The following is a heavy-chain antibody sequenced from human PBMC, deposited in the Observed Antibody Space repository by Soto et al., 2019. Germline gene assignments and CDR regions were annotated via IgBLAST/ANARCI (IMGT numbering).Heavy chain of an antibody. V-gene: IGHV4-31*03. J-gene: IGHJ4*02. CDR2: IYYTGST. CDR1: GVSISNDVYY. CDR3: ARQEYGDYVFLDY. D-gene: IGHD4-17*01. Sequence: QVQLQESGPGLVKPSQTLSLTCTVSGVSISNDVYYWTWIRQHPGKGLEWIGYIYYTGSTYYNPSLTSRVTMSLDTSKNQFSLKLSSVTAADTAVYYGARQEYGDYVFLDYWGQGTLVTVSS.